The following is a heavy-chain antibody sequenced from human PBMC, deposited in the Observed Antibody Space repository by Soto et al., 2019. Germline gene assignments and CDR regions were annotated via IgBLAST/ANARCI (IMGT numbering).Heavy chain of an antibody. Sequence: QVQLQESGPGLVKPSETLSLTCTVSGDSVTSDYWRWIRQPPGQRLEYIGFIYLGGSANYNPSLESRATRSPDKAKNQRSLRGTSVTAADTAGYYCTRGKWFPRGYGMDVWGRGTTVTVS. CDR2: IYLGGSA. V-gene: IGHV4-59*02. CDR1: GDSVTSDY. CDR3: TRGKWFPRGYGMDV. J-gene: IGHJ6*02. D-gene: IGHD3-22*01.